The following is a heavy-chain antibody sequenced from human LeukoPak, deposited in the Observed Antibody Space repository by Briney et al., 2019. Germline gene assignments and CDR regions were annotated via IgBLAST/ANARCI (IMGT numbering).Heavy chain of an antibody. V-gene: IGHV4-39*01. Sequence: SETLSLTCTVSGGSISSSSYYWGWIRQPPGKGLEWIGSIYYSGSTYYNPSLKSRVTISVDTSKNQFSLKLSSVAAADTAVYYCARPKARDSSGYYHDEEAYFDYWGQGTLVTVSS. J-gene: IGHJ4*02. CDR2: IYYSGST. CDR1: GGSISSSSYY. D-gene: IGHD3-22*01. CDR3: ARPKARDSSGYYHDEEAYFDY.